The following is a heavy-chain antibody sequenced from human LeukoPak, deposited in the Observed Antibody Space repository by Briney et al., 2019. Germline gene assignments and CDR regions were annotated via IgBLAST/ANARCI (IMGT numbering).Heavy chain of an antibody. D-gene: IGHD3-10*01. CDR1: GGSISSYY. CDR2: LYNNGST. Sequence: SETLSLTCTVSGGSISSYYWSWIRQPPGKGLEWIGYLYNNGSTNYNPSLKSRVTISVGTSKNQFSLKVTSVTAADTAVYFCARIWFGLRRLYYFDYWGQGTLVTVSS. J-gene: IGHJ4*02. CDR3: ARIWFGLRRLYYFDY. V-gene: IGHV4-59*01.